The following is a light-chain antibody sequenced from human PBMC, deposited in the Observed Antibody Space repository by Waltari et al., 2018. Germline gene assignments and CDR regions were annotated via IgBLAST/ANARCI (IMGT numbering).Light chain of an antibody. CDR3: VLYMGGGIWV. J-gene: IGLJ3*02. Sequence: QTVVTQEPSLSVSPGGTVTLTCALSSGSVSSTSYASWYQQTPGQPPRTPVYQINRRSAGVPDRFSGSMLGNKAALSITGAQAEDESDYYCVLYMGGGIWVFGGGTKLTVL. CDR2: QIN. CDR1: SGSVSSTSY. V-gene: IGLV8-61*01.